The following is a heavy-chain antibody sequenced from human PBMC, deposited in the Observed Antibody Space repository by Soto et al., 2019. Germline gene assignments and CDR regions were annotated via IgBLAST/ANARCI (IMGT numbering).Heavy chain of an antibody. Sequence: FGPTLVNPTQTLTLTCTFSGFSLSTSGMCVSWIRQPPGKALEWLARIDWDDDKYYSTSLKTRLTISKDTSKNQVVLTMTNMDPVDTATYYCARIIGGSFRAAAFDIWGQGTMVTVSS. D-gene: IGHD1-26*01. CDR1: GFSLSTSGMC. CDR3: ARIIGGSFRAAAFDI. J-gene: IGHJ3*02. V-gene: IGHV2-70*11. CDR2: IDWDDDK.